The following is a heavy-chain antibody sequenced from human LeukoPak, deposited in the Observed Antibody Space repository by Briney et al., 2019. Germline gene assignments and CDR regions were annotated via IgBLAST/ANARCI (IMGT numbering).Heavy chain of an antibody. CDR2: INHSGST. CDR3: ARAGSSSFYGMDV. Sequence: SETLSLTCAVYGGSFSGYYWSWIRQPPGKGLEWIGEINHSGSTNYNPSLKSRVTISVDTSKNQFSLKLSPVTAADTAVYYCARAGSSSFYGMDVWGQGTTVTVSS. J-gene: IGHJ6*02. V-gene: IGHV4-34*01. CDR1: GGSFSGYY. D-gene: IGHD6-13*01.